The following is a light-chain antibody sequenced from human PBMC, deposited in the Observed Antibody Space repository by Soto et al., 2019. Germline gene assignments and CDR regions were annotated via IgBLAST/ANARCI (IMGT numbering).Light chain of an antibody. CDR1: ESISNW. CDR3: QQYRTYS. CDR2: HAS. J-gene: IGKJ1*01. V-gene: IGKV1-5*01. Sequence: IQLTQSPTTLPASVGDGVTLTCRASESISNWLAWYQQRPGTAPKLLIYHASILETAVPSRFSGNGSGTEFTLTISSLQPGDFATYYCQQYRTYSFGQGTKVDIK.